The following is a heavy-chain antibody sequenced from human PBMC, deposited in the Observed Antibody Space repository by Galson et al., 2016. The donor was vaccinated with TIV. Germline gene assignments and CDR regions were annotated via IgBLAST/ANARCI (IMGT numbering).Heavy chain of an antibody. CDR1: TLTVSDNY. CDR3: VKTNIYLEEIMADGAFDS. J-gene: IGHJ3*01. D-gene: IGHD3-3*01. Sequence: SLRLSCAASTLTVSDNYMTWVRQAPGKGLEWVAIMSSDGSLNYADFVKGRFTVSRDNAKNSLYLEMNSLRPEDTGFYYCVKTNIYLEEIMADGAFDSWGQGTRVTVSS. V-gene: IGHV3-53*05. CDR2: MSSDGSL.